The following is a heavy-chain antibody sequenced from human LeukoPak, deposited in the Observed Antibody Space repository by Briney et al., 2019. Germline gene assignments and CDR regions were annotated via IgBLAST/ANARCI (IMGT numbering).Heavy chain of an antibody. Sequence: SETLSLTCTVSGGSISSYYWSWIRQPAGKGLEWIGRIYTSGSTNYNPSLKSRVTMSVDTSKNQFPLKLSSVTAADTAVYYCARDDSSSWYQNYWGQGTLVTVSS. V-gene: IGHV4-4*07. CDR2: IYTSGST. CDR3: ARDDSSSWYQNY. J-gene: IGHJ4*02. CDR1: GGSISSYY. D-gene: IGHD6-13*01.